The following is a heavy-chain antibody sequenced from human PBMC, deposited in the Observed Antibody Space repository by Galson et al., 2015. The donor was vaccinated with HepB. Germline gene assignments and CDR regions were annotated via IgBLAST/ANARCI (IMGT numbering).Heavy chain of an antibody. Sequence: SLRLSCAAYGFTFSSYGMHWVRQAPGKGLEWVAVISYDGSNKYYADSVKGRFTISRDNSKNTLYLQMNSLRAEDTAVYYCAKDGPAGEVDYWGQGTLVTVSS. CDR1: GFTFSSYG. CDR2: ISYDGSNK. D-gene: IGHD7-27*01. J-gene: IGHJ4*02. V-gene: IGHV3-30*18. CDR3: AKDGPAGEVDY.